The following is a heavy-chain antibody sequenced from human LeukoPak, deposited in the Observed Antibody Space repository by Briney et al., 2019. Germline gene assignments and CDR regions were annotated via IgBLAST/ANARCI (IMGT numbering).Heavy chain of an antibody. CDR3: ARGSSAWRYYYDSSGYRPGYYYGMDV. D-gene: IGHD3-22*01. CDR2: IYTSGST. Sequence: KPSETLSLTCTVSGGSISSYYWSWIRQPPGKGLEWIGYIYTSGSTNYNPSLKSRVTISVDTPKNQFSLKLSSVTAADTAVYYCARGSSAWRYYYDSSGYRPGYYYGMDVWGQGTTVTVSS. V-gene: IGHV4-4*09. CDR1: GGSISSYY. J-gene: IGHJ6*02.